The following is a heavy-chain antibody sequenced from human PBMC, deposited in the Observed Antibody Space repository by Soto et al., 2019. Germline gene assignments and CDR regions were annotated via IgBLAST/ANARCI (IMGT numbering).Heavy chain of an antibody. V-gene: IGHV2-5*02. D-gene: IGHD3-9*01. J-gene: IGHJ3*02. Sequence: QITLKESGPTLVKPTQTLTLTCTFSGFSLSTSGVGVGWIRQPPGKALEWLALIYWDDDKGYSPSLKSRLTTPKXTXTTQVVLTLTNMDPVDTATYYCARILRYFDTGAFDIWGQGTMVTVSS. CDR1: GFSLSTSGVG. CDR2: IYWDDDK. CDR3: ARILRYFDTGAFDI.